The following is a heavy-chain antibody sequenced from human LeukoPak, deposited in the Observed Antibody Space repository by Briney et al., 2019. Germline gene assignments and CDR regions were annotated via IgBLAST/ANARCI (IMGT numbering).Heavy chain of an antibody. CDR1: GGSISRGYYY. V-gene: IGHV4-30-4*08. D-gene: IGHD2-2*01. J-gene: IGHJ5*02. CDR2: IYDSGSTY. Sequence: SQTLSLTCTVSGGSISRGYYYWSWIRQSPGKGLEWIGCIYDSGSTYYYNPSLKSRITISVNTSKNQFSLKLTSVTAAATAIYSCASTDCSATRCSGANWFDPWGQGTLVTVSS. CDR3: ASTDCSATRCSGANWFDP.